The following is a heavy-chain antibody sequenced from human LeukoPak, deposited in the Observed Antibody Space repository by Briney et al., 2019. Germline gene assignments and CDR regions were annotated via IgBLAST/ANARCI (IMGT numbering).Heavy chain of an antibody. Sequence: ASVKVSCKASGYTFTGYYMHWVRQAPGRELEWMGWINPNSGGTNYAQKFQGRVTMTRDTSISTAYMELSRLRSDDTAVYYCARFKKVRVATTNWFDPWGQGTLVTVSS. CDR1: GYTFTGYY. CDR3: ARFKKVRVATTNWFDP. CDR2: INPNSGGT. J-gene: IGHJ5*02. D-gene: IGHD5-12*01. V-gene: IGHV1-2*02.